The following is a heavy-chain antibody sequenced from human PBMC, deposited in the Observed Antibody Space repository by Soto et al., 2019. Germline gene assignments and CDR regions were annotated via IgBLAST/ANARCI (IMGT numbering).Heavy chain of an antibody. V-gene: IGHV3-23*01. J-gene: IGHJ3*02. D-gene: IGHD2-8*02. CDR1: GFTCSSYD. Sequence: LRLSCVASGFTCSSYDMSWVRRAPGKGLEWVSTILVGGSTHYPDSVKGRFTISRDNSKNTAFLQMSSLTAGDTAVYYCAKATATGGGAFHICGQGTVVTVSS. CDR3: AKATATGGGAFHI. CDR2: ILVGGST.